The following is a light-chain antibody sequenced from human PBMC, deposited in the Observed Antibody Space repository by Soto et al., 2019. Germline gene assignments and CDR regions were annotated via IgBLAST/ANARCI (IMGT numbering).Light chain of an antibody. CDR2: DAS. Sequence: DIQVTQSPSSLSASVGDTVTIACRASQGIGHYLAWYQQKPGKLPNLLIYDASYLQSGVSSRFSGSGSGTEFTLIISSLRPEDVATYYCQKYDSAPWAFGQGTKVDIK. V-gene: IGKV1-27*01. CDR1: QGIGHY. CDR3: QKYDSAPWA. J-gene: IGKJ1*01.